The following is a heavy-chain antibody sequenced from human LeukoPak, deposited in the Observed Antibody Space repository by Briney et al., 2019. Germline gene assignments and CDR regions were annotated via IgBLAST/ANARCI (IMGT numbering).Heavy chain of an antibody. Sequence: GGSLRLSCAASGFTFSIYAMSWVRQAPGKGLEWVSAISGSGGSTYYADSVKGRFTISRDNSKNTLYLQMNSLRAEDTAVYYCARSYYYGSGSLIFDYWGQGTLVTVSS. CDR3: ARSYYYGSGSLIFDY. V-gene: IGHV3-23*01. CDR2: ISGSGGST. J-gene: IGHJ4*02. D-gene: IGHD3-10*01. CDR1: GFTFSIYA.